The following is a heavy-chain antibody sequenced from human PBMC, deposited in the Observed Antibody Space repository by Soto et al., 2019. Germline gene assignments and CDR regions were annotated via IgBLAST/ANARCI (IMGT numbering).Heavy chain of an antibody. D-gene: IGHD3-10*01. J-gene: IGHJ5*02. Sequence: GRCLRLLCAASGITFSSYWMRWVRQAPGKGLEWVANIKQDGSEKYYVDSVKGRFTISRDNAKNSLYLQMNSLRAEDTAVYYCAGESLVHAASGAWGKGTLVTVSS. V-gene: IGHV3-7*01. CDR1: GITFSSYW. CDR3: AGESLVHAASGA. CDR2: IKQDGSEK.